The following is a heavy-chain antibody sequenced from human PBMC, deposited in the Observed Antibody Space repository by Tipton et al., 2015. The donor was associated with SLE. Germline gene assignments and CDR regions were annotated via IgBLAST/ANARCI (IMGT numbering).Heavy chain of an antibody. CDR2: MYYGGSS. D-gene: IGHD2-2*01. J-gene: IGHJ3*02. CDR1: GDSINDYY. Sequence: TLSLTCTVSGDSINDYYWTWFRQSPGKGLEWIAYMYYGGSSDYNPSLKSRVTISVDTSKNQFSLKLSSVTATDTAVYFCERVGYGSSPTCYSYSFDILGQGTMVTVSS. V-gene: IGHV4-59*01. CDR3: ERVGYGSSPTCYSYSFDI.